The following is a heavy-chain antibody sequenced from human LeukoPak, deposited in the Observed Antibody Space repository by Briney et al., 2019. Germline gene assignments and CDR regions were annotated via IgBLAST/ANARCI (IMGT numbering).Heavy chain of an antibody. CDR3: ARAGPSGSGRRDY. D-gene: IGHD3-10*01. Sequence: GGSLRLSCVASGFTYSTYWMSWVRQAPGKGLEWVANINDYGSEKYYVDSVKGRFTISRDNAKNSLYLQMNNLGAEDTAVYYCARAGPSGSGRRDYWGQGTLVTVSS. J-gene: IGHJ4*02. V-gene: IGHV3-7*01. CDR1: GFTYSTYW. CDR2: INDYGSEK.